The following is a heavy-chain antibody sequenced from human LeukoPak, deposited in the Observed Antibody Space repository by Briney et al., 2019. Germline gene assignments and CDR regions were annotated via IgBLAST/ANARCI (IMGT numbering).Heavy chain of an antibody. CDR1: GGSIGSYY. CDR3: ARGVFYYDTSGRGYYFDY. D-gene: IGHD3-22*01. CDR2: IYTSGGT. Sequence: PSETLSVTCTVSGGSIGSYYWSWIRQPAGKGLEWIGRIYTSGGTVYNPSLKSRVTMSVDTSKNQFSLKLSSVTAADTAVYYCARGVFYYDTSGRGYYFDYWGQGTLVTVSS. J-gene: IGHJ4*02. V-gene: IGHV4-4*07.